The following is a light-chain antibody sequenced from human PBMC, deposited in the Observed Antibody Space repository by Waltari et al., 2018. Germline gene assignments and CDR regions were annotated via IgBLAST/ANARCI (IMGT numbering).Light chain of an antibody. CDR2: AAS. J-gene: IGKJ1*01. CDR3: QQLNSYQWT. CDR1: QGISNN. V-gene: IGKV1-9*01. Sequence: IQLTQSPSSLSASEGDRVTITGRDSQGISNNLAWYQQKPGKAPKLLIYAASTLQSGVPSRFSGSGSGTDFTLTISSLQPDDFATYYCQQLNSYQWTFGQGIKVEIK.